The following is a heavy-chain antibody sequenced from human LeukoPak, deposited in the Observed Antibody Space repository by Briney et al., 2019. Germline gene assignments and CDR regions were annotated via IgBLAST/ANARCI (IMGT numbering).Heavy chain of an antibody. Sequence: PGGSLRLPCAASGFTFSSYGMHWVRQAPGKGLEWVAFIRYDGSNKYYADSVKGRFTISRDNSKNTLYLQMNSLGAEDTAVYYCAKRSGKMATGNFDYWGQGTLVTVSS. V-gene: IGHV3-30*02. J-gene: IGHJ4*02. CDR2: IRYDGSNK. CDR1: GFTFSSYG. D-gene: IGHD5-24*01. CDR3: AKRSGKMATGNFDY.